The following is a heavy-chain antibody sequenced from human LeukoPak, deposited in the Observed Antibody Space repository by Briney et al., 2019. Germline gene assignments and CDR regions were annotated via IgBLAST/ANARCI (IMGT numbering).Heavy chain of an antibody. J-gene: IGHJ4*02. D-gene: IGHD3-22*01. CDR1: GGSMNSYY. CDR3: ARFSSGYYRHLDS. Sequence: SSETLSLTCTVSGGSMNSYYWSWIRQSPAKGLERIAYIYYSGSTDYNPSLKSRVTISVDTSKNQFSLKLTSVTAADTAVYYCARFSSGYYRHLDSWGQGTLVTVSS. V-gene: IGHV4-59*01. CDR2: IYYSGST.